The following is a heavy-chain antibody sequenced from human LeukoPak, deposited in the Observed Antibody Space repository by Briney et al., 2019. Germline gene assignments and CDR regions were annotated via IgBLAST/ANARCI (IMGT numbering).Heavy chain of an antibody. CDR1: GFSVSSNY. CDR3: AKDRSCTGSSCNVGS. J-gene: IGHJ3*01. CDR2: ISGSGGST. V-gene: IGHV3-23*01. Sequence: GGSVRLSCAASGFSVSSNYMTWVRQAPGKGLEWVSAISGSGGSTYYADSVKGRFTISRDNSKNTLFLQMNSLRAEDTAVYYCAKDRSCTGSSCNVGSWGQGTMVTVSS. D-gene: IGHD2-2*01.